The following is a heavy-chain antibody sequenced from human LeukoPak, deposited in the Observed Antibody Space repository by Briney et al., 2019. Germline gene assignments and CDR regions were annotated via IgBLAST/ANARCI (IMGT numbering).Heavy chain of an antibody. V-gene: IGHV3-30*19. CDR2: ISYDRSNR. J-gene: IGHJ6*02. Sequence: GALRLSCAASGFTFSSYGMHWVRQAPGKGLEWVAVISYDRSNRYYADSVKGRFTISRDNSKNTLYLQMNSLRAEDTAMYYCAREIDYSNYGARNYYYGMDVWGQGTTVTVSS. CDR1: GFTFSSYG. D-gene: IGHD4-11*01. CDR3: AREIDYSNYGARNYYYGMDV.